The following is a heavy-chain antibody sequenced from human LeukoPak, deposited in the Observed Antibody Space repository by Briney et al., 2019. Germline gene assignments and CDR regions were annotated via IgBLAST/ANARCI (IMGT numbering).Heavy chain of an antibody. CDR2: ISAYNGNT. J-gene: IGHJ4*02. D-gene: IGHD3-9*01. V-gene: IGHV1-18*04. CDR3: ARDILTGYLFDY. CDR1: GYTFTSYG. Sequence: ASVKVSCKASGYTFTSYGISWVRQAPGPGLEWMGWISAYNGNTNYAQKLQGRVTMTTDTSTSTAYMELRSLRSDDTAVYYCARDILTGYLFDYWGQGTLVTVSS.